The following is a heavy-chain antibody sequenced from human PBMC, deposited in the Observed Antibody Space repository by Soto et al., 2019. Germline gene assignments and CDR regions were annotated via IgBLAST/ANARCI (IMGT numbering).Heavy chain of an antibody. Sequence: QVQLQQWGAGLLKPSETLSLTCAVYGGSFSGYYWSWIRQPPGKGLEWIGEINHSGSTNYNPSLKNRVTISVDTSKNQFPLKRSSVTAADTAVYYCARGSSSWYFRDWFDPWGQGTLVTVSS. V-gene: IGHV4-34*01. CDR2: INHSGST. CDR1: GGSFSGYY. D-gene: IGHD6-13*01. J-gene: IGHJ5*02. CDR3: ARGSSSWYFRDWFDP.